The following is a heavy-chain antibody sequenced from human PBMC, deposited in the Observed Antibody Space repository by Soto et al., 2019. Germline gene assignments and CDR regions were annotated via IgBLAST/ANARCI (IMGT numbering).Heavy chain of an antibody. CDR3: ARHGGYGGNSVYYYGMDV. D-gene: IGHD4-17*01. V-gene: IGHV4-39*01. J-gene: IGHJ6*02. CDR2: IYYSGST. Sequence: SETLSLTCTVSGGSISSSSYYWGWIRQPPGKGLEWIGSIYYSGSTYYNPSLKSRVTISVDTSKNQFSLKLSSVTAADTAVYYCARHGGYGGNSVYYYGMDVWGQGTTVTVSS. CDR1: GGSISSSSYY.